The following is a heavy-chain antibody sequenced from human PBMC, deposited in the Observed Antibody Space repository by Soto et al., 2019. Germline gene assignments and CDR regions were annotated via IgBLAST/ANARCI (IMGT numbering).Heavy chain of an antibody. CDR2: ITTSSSFR. D-gene: IGHD2-15*01. V-gene: IGHV3-21*01. CDR3: ARDLGVALATLTFDS. J-gene: IGHJ4*02. Sequence: GGSLRLSCAASGFTFSTYSMNWVRQAPGKGLEWVADITTSSSFRFYADSVKGLFTISRDDARNSLYLQMNSLRVEDTGVYYCARDLGVALATLTFDSWGQGTLVTVSS. CDR1: GFTFSTYS.